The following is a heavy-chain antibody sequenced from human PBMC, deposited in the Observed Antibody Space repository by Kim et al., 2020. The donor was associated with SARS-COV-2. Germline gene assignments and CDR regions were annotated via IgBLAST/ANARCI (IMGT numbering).Heavy chain of an antibody. Sequence: ADSVKGRFTISRDDAKNSLYLQMNSQRAEETAVYYCVRDDLTAMVPAFDYWGQGTLVTVSS. D-gene: IGHD5-18*01. J-gene: IGHJ4*02. CDR3: VRDDLTAMVPAFDY. V-gene: IGHV3-21*01.